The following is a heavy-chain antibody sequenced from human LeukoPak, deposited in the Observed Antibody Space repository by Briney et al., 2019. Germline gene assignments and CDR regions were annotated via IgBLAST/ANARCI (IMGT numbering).Heavy chain of an antibody. V-gene: IGHV4-34*01. J-gene: IGHJ4*02. Sequence: SETLSLTCAVYGGSFSGYYWSWIRQPPGKGLEWIGEINHSGSTNYNPSLKSRVTISVDTSKNQFSLKLSSVTAADTAVYYCARGPGPLGYWGQGPLVTVSS. CDR3: ARGPGPLGY. CDR1: GGSFSGYY. CDR2: INHSGST. D-gene: IGHD3-16*01.